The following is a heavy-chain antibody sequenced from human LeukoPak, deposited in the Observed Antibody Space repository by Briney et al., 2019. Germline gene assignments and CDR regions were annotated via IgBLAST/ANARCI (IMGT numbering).Heavy chain of an antibody. Sequence: PGGSLRLSCAASGFTFSSYGMSWVRQAPGKGLEWVSAISGSGGSTYYADSVKGRFTISRDNSKNTLYLQMNSLRAEDTAVYYCAKDPGSYYSAFDIWGQGTMVTVSS. CDR1: GFTFSSYG. D-gene: IGHD1-26*01. V-gene: IGHV3-23*01. CDR3: AKDPGSYYSAFDI. J-gene: IGHJ3*02. CDR2: ISGSGGST.